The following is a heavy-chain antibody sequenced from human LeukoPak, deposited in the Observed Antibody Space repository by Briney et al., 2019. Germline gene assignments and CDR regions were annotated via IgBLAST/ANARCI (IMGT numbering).Heavy chain of an antibody. D-gene: IGHD3-3*01. Sequence: GESLKISCKGSGYSFTTYWIGWVRQMPGKGLEWMGIIFPGDSDTRYSPSFQGQVTISADESISTAYLQWSSLKASDTAMYYCARQDTIFGVVPDYWGQGTLVTVSS. J-gene: IGHJ4*02. CDR2: IFPGDSDT. CDR3: ARQDTIFGVVPDY. CDR1: GYSFTTYW. V-gene: IGHV5-51*01.